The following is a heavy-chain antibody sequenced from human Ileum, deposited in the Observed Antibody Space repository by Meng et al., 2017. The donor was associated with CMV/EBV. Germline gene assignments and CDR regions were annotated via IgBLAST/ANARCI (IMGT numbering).Heavy chain of an antibody. D-gene: IGHD3-10*01. V-gene: IGHV3-30*02. Sequence: GGSLRLSCAVSGFIFKDYSMHWVRQAPGKVLEWVAFIRFDGNDKYYADSVKGRFTISRDNSKNTLNLQMSSLRSEDTAVYYCAKEGKRGSEDVDYWGQGTLVTVSS. CDR2: IRFDGNDK. J-gene: IGHJ4*02. CDR3: AKEGKRGSEDVDY. CDR1: GFIFKDYS.